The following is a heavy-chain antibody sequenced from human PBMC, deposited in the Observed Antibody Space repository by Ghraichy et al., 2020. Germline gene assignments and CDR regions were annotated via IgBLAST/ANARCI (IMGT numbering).Heavy chain of an antibody. CDR3: SSGDTFDY. V-gene: IGHV3-7*03. CDR2: INQDGRER. CDR1: GLIFSSYS. D-gene: IGHD3-10*01. Sequence: GGSLRLSCTASGLIFSSYSMTWVRQAPGKGLEWVANINQDGRERYYMGSVKGRFTISRDNAKNSLYLQINNLSAEDTAVYYCSSGDTFDYWCRGTMVTVSS. J-gene: IGHJ3*01.